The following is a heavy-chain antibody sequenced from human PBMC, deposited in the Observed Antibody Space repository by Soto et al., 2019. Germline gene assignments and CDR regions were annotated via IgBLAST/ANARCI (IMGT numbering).Heavy chain of an antibody. D-gene: IGHD2-8*01. CDR2: ISAYNGKT. CDR3: ATATRYCTNGVCYSRFGYFQH. CDR1: GYTFTSYG. V-gene: IGHV1-18*01. Sequence: GASVKVSCKASGYTFTSYGISWVRQAPGQGLEWMGWISAYNGKTIYAQKFQGRVTMTKDTSTDTAYMELSSLRPEDTAVYYCATATRYCTNGVCYSRFGYFQHWGQGTLVTVSS. J-gene: IGHJ1*01.